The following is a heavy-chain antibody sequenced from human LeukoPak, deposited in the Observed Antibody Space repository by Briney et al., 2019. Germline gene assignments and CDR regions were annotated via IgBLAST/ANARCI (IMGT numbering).Heavy chain of an antibody. J-gene: IGHJ3*02. Sequence: SVKVSCKASGGTFSSYAISWVRQAPGQGLEWMGRIIPIFGTANYAQKFQGRVTITTDDSTSTAYMELSSLRSEDTAVYYCARDVLGLQWDLNHDAFDIWGQGTMVTVSS. V-gene: IGHV1-69*05. D-gene: IGHD1-26*01. CDR3: ARDVLGLQWDLNHDAFDI. CDR1: GGTFSSYA. CDR2: IIPIFGTA.